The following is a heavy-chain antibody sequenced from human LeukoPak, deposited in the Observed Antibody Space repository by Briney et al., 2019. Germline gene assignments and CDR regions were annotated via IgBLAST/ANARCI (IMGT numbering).Heavy chain of an antibody. CDR2: ISAYNGNT. V-gene: IGHV1-18*01. Sequence: ASVKVSCKASGGTFSSYAISWVRQAPGQGLEWMGWISAYNGNTNYAQKLQGRVTTTTDTSTSTAYMELRSLRSDDTAVYYCARLYGSDAFDIWGQGTMVTVSS. D-gene: IGHD3-10*01. J-gene: IGHJ3*02. CDR3: ARLYGSDAFDI. CDR1: GGTFSSYA.